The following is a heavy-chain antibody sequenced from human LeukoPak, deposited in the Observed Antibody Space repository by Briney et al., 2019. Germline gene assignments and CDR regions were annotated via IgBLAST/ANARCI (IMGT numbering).Heavy chain of an antibody. CDR1: GFTFSTYT. CDR2: ISNSGGIT. V-gene: IGHV3-23*01. J-gene: IGHJ4*02. Sequence: PGGSLRLSCAASGFTFSTYTMSWVRQAPGKGLQCVSGISNSGGITYYADSVRGRFTISRDTSTNTLYLKMNRLKAEDTAVYYCAKDSSRGGSYYDYWGQGTLVTVSS. CDR3: AKDSSRGGSYYDY. D-gene: IGHD1-26*01.